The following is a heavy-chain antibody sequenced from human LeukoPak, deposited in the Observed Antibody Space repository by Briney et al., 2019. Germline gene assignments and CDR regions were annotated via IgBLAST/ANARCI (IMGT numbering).Heavy chain of an antibody. D-gene: IGHD5-12*01. CDR2: INEGGSEK. J-gene: IGHJ4*02. CDR1: GFTFSNYW. CDR3: ARYDGYDLRY. V-gene: IGHV3-7*04. Sequence: GGSLRLSCAASGFTFSNYWMSWVRQAPGKGLEWVAKINEGGSEKHYVDSVKGRFTISRDNAKNSLYLGMNGLRAEDTAVYYCARYDGYDLRYWGQGTLVTVSS.